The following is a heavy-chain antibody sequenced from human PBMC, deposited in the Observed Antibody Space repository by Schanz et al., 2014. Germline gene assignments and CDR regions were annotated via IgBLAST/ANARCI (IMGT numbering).Heavy chain of an antibody. CDR3: ARGRTFDY. CDR2: MNPNSGNP. V-gene: IGHV1-8*01. Sequence: QVQLVQSGAEVKKPGSPVKVSCKSSGGTFSSYAISWVRQAPGQGLEWLGWMNPNSGNPGFAQKFRGRVTMTRNTSMSTAYIELHILTSEDTAVYYCARGRTFDYWGQGTLVTGSS. CDR1: GGTFSSYA. J-gene: IGHJ4*02.